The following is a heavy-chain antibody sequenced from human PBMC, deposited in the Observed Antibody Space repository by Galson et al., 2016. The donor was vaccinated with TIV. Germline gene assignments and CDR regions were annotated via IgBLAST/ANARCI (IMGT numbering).Heavy chain of an antibody. Sequence: SLRLSCAASGFTVSGYSLTWVRQAPGKGLEWVSIIHADGRTYYGGAVRDRVTISRDNSKNTVYLQMRSLRAEDTAVYYCARDGRAEGDYNAWGDYWGQGALVTVSS. CDR2: IHADGRT. V-gene: IGHV3-66*01. CDR3: ARDGRAEGDYNAWGDY. D-gene: IGHD4-11*01. CDR1: GFTVSGYS. J-gene: IGHJ4*02.